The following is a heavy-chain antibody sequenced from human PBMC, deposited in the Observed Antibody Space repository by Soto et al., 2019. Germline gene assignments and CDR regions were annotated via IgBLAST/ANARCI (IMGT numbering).Heavy chain of an antibody. V-gene: IGHV4-59*01. D-gene: IGHD1-26*01. J-gene: IGHJ3*01. CDR3: ARDESGSSYDGGV. CDR1: GTSISSSY. Sequence: QVQLQESGPGLVKPSETLSLTCTVSGTSISSSYWSWIRQPPGKGLEWIGYIYYSGSTNYKPSLKSRVAISIDTSKKQFSLKLSSVTVADSAVYYCARDESGSSYDGGVWGQGTKVTVSS. CDR2: IYYSGST.